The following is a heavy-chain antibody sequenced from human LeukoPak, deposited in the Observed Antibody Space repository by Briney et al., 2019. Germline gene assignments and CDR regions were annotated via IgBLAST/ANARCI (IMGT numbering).Heavy chain of an antibody. CDR1: EFSVGSNY. CDR2: IYSGGST. D-gene: IGHD3-22*01. V-gene: IGHV3-66*01. CDR3: ARDRSVITMIVVPADAFDI. Sequence: GGSLRLSCAASEFSVGSNYMTWVRQAPGKGLEWVSLIYSGGSTYYADSVKGRFTISRDNSKNTLYLQMNSLRAEDTALYYCARDRSVITMIVVPADAFDIWGQGTMVTVSS. J-gene: IGHJ3*02.